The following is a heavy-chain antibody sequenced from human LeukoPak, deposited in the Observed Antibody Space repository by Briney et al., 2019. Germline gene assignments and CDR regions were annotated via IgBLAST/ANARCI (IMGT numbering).Heavy chain of an antibody. CDR1: GFTFSDHH. CDR2: ITSTSSST. J-gene: IGHJ4*02. Sequence: GGSLRLSCAASGFTFSDHHMIWVRQAPGKGLEWFSDITSTSSSTNYADSVKGRFTISRDNAKKSLYLQMNSLRAEDTAVYYCARDKGTYWGQGTLVTVSS. CDR3: ARDKGTY. V-gene: IGHV3-11*06.